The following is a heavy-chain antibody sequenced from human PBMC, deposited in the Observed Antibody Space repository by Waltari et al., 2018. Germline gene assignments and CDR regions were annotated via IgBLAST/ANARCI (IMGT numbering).Heavy chain of an antibody. CDR3: ASSNDTTGYYLDY. D-gene: IGHD3-9*01. J-gene: IGHJ4*02. Sequence: EVQLVESGGGLVQPGGSLRLSCVTSGFTFKNYEMNWVRQAPGKGLGWVSYISTCGITIRHADSVKGRFTISRDNAENSLYREMNSLRAEDTAVYYCASSNDTTGYYLDYWGQGTLVTVFS. CDR2: ISTCGITI. CDR1: GFTFKNYE. V-gene: IGHV3-48*03.